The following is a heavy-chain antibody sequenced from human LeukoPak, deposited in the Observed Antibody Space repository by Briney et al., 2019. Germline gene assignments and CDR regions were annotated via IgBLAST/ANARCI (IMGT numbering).Heavy chain of an antibody. CDR3: ARSGAAAGLDY. CDR2: ISSSSSYI. Sequence: GGSLRLSCAASGFTFSSYSMNWVRQAPGKGLEWVSSISSSSSYIYYADSVKGRFTISRDNAKNSLHLQMNSLRAEDTAVYYCARSGAAAGLDYWGQGTLVTVSS. V-gene: IGHV3-21*01. J-gene: IGHJ4*02. CDR1: GFTFSSYS. D-gene: IGHD6-13*01.